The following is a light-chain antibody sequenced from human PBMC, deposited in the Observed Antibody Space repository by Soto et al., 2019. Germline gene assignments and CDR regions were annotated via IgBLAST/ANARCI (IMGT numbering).Light chain of an antibody. CDR3: QQYDNWPLT. Sequence: ERVMTQSPATLSVSPGERATLSCRASQSVGSNLAWYQQKPGQAPRLLIFGASSRSTGVPARFSGSGSGTEFNLTINSLQSEALAVYFCQQYDNWPLTFGPGTRVDIK. J-gene: IGKJ3*01. V-gene: IGKV3-15*01. CDR2: GAS. CDR1: QSVGSN.